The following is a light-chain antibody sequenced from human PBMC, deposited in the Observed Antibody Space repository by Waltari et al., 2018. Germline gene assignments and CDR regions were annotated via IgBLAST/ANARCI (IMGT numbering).Light chain of an antibody. J-gene: IGLJ2*01. CDR1: SSDVGGYNY. CDR2: DVS. V-gene: IGLV2-14*01. Sequence: QSALTQPASVSGSPGQSITISCTGTSSDVGGYNYVSWYQQHPGKAPKPMIYDVSKRPSGVSIRFSGSKSGNTASLTISGLQAEDEADYYCSSYTGSSTLVFGGGTKLTVL. CDR3: SSYTGSSTLV.